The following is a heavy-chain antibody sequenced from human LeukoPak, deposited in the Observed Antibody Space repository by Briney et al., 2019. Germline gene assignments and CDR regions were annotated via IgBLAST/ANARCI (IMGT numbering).Heavy chain of an antibody. D-gene: IGHD3-10*01. CDR2: ISSSGSTI. J-gene: IGHJ4*02. Sequence: PGGSLRLSCAASGFTFSSYEMNWVRQAPGKGLEWVSYISSSGSTIYYADSVKGRFTISRDNAKNSLYLQMNSLRAEDTAVYYCARDAMVRGVTSRWDYWGQGTLVTVSS. CDR3: ARDAMVRGVTSRWDY. CDR1: GFTFSSYE. V-gene: IGHV3-48*03.